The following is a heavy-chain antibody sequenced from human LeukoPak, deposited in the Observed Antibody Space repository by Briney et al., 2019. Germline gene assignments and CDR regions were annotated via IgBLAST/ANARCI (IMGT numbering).Heavy chain of an antibody. J-gene: IGHJ4*02. Sequence: PGGSLRLSCTPSGLTFSTSGFNWVRQAPGKGLEWVSAISGSGGSTYYADSVKGRFTISRDNSKNTLYLQMNSLRAEDTAVYYCAKDRTVRGVITHFDYWGQGTLVTVSS. CDR2: ISGSGGST. CDR3: AKDRTVRGVITHFDY. CDR1: GLTFSTSG. V-gene: IGHV3-23*01. D-gene: IGHD3-10*01.